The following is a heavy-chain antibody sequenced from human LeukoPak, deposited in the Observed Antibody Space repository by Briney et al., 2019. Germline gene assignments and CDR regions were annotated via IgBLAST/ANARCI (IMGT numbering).Heavy chain of an antibody. CDR3: AKDEAVWGSYLDY. CDR2: ISGSGTST. D-gene: IGHD3-16*02. V-gene: IGHV3-23*01. CDR1: GFTFSSYA. Sequence: PGGSLRLSCAASGFTFSSYAMSWVRQAPGKGLEWVSVISGSGTSTYYADSVKGRFTISRDNSKNTLYLQMNSLRAEDTAVYYCAKDEAVWGSYLDYWGQATLVTVSS. J-gene: IGHJ4*02.